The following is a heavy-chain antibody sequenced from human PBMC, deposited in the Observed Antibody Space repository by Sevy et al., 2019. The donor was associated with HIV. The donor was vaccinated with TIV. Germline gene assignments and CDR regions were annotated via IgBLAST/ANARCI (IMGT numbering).Heavy chain of an antibody. Sequence: KQSQTLSLTCAISGDSVSTSSATWNWFRQSPSRGLEWLGRTYYRSKWYSDYEVSVKGRATINPDTSKNQFSLHLESVTPEDTAVYFCARGDELNSYYYGMDVWGQGTTVTVSS. CDR2: TYYRSKWYS. V-gene: IGHV6-1*01. J-gene: IGHJ6*02. D-gene: IGHD1-7*01. CDR3: ARGDELNSYYYGMDV. CDR1: GDSVSTSSAT.